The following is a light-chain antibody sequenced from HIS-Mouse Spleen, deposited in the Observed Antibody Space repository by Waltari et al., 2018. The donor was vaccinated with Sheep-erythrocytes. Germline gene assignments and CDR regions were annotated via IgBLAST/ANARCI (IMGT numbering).Light chain of an antibody. Sequence: SYELTQPPSVSVSPGQTASITCSGDKVGDKYACWYQQKPGQSPLLVIYQDSTRPSGIPERFSVSNSGNTATLTISGTQAMDEADYYCQAWDSSTVVFGGGTKLTVL. CDR1: KVGDKY. V-gene: IGLV3-1*01. CDR2: QDS. CDR3: QAWDSSTVV. J-gene: IGLJ2*01.